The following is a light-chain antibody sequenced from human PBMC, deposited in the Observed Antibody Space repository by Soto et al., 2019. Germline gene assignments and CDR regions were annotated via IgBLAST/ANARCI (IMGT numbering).Light chain of an antibody. CDR3: QQTSSTPT. CDR2: GAS. J-gene: IGKJ4*01. CDR1: QFVSNS. Sequence: EIVMTQSPATLSVSPGERVTLSCRASQFVSNSLAWYQQRPGQPPRLLIYGASTRAAGISERFSGSGSGTDFTLTISNLQPEDFATYYCQQTSSTPTFGGGTKVDIK. V-gene: IGKV3-15*01.